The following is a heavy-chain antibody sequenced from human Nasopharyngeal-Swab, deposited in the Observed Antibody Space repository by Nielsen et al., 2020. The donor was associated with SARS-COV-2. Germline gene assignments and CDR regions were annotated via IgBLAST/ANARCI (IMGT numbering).Heavy chain of an antibody. Sequence: SESLSLTCTVSGGSISSIYWSWIRQPPGKGLEWIGYIYYSGSTNYNPSLKSRVTISVDTSKNQFSLKLSSLTAADTAVYYCARDRGYGAYVWYFDLWGRGTLVTVSS. V-gene: IGHV4-59*01. CDR1: GGSISSIY. CDR2: IYYSGST. J-gene: IGHJ2*01. CDR3: ARDRGYGAYVWYFDL. D-gene: IGHD4-17*01.